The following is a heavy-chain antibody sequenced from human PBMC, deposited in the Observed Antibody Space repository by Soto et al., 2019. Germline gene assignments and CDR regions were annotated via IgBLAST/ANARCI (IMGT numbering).Heavy chain of an antibody. Sequence: EVQLLESGGGLVQPGGSLRLSCAASGFTFSSYAMSWVRQAPGKGLEWVSAISGSGGSTYYADSVKGRFTISRDNSKNTLYLQMNSLRAEDTAVYYCAKTESYVLLWFGELSGPFDYWGQGTLVTVSS. V-gene: IGHV3-23*01. D-gene: IGHD3-10*01. CDR3: AKTESYVLLWFGELSGPFDY. J-gene: IGHJ4*02. CDR1: GFTFSSYA. CDR2: ISGSGGST.